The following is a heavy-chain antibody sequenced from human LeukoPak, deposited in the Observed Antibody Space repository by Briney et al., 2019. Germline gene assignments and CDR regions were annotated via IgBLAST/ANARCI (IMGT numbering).Heavy chain of an antibody. J-gene: IGHJ3*02. V-gene: IGHV1-2*02. CDR1: GYTFTGYY. CDR2: INPNSGGT. CDR3: AREGGGTTSARAFDI. Sequence: ASVKVSCKASGYTFTGYYMHWVRQAPGQGLEWMGWINPNSGGTNYAQKFQGRVTMTTDTSTSTAYMELRSLRSDDTAVYYCAREGGGTTSARAFDIWGQGTIVTVSS. D-gene: IGHD1-7*01.